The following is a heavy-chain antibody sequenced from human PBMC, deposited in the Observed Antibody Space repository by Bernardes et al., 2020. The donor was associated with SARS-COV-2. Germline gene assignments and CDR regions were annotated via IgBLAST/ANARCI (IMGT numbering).Heavy chain of an antibody. CDR3: AQGAERGTFDY. J-gene: IGHJ4*02. CDR2: IRYDGSKE. Sequence: GGSLRLSCVGSGFTFRRYGMHWVRQAPGKGLEWVAVIRYDGSKEEYVDSVKGRFTISRDNSKQTLYLQMNNLTSGDTAVYYCAQGAERGTFDYWGQGTPVTVSS. CDR1: GFTFRRYG. D-gene: IGHD1-26*01. V-gene: IGHV3-30*02.